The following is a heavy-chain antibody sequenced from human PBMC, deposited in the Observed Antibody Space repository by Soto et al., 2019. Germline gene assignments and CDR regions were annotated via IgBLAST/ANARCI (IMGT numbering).Heavy chain of an antibody. Sequence: SETLSLTCRVSGGSISSAGHYWSWIRQHPGKGLEWIGYIFYSGSTYYNPSLRGRVIITVDRSKNQFSLHLNSVTPEDTAVYYCAGTTSLQWYYMDVWGKGTTVTVSS. CDR3: AGTTSLQWYYMDV. V-gene: IGHV4-31*03. J-gene: IGHJ6*03. CDR1: GGSISSAGHY. D-gene: IGHD1-7*01. CDR2: IFYSGST.